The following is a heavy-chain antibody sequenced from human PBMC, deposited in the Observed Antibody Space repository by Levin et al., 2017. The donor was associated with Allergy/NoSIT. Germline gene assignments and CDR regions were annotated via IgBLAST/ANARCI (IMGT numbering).Heavy chain of an antibody. J-gene: IGHJ4*02. CDR2: IKSKTDGGTA. Sequence: GGSLRLSCTASGITFSNAWMSWARQAPGKGLEWVGRIKSKTDGGTADYASPVKGRFTISRDDSENTLYLQMNSLKTEDTAVYSCTTYISSWYYFDSWGQGTLVTVSS. V-gene: IGHV3-15*01. CDR3: TTYISSWYYFDS. CDR1: GITFSNAW. D-gene: IGHD6-13*01.